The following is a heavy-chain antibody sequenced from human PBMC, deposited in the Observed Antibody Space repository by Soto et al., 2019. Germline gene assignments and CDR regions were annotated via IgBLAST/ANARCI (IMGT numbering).Heavy chain of an antibody. D-gene: IGHD3-16*02. CDR1: GGSLNSHY. J-gene: IGHJ4*02. Sequence: PSETLSLTCTVSGGSLNSHYWSWIRQPPGKGLEWIGYVYYTGTTNYNPSLTSRVTISVDTSKNPFSLKLSSVTAADTAVYYCARVLVGNVIAYFDYWGQGTLVPVSP. CDR3: ARVLVGNVIAYFDY. CDR2: VYYTGTT. V-gene: IGHV4-59*11.